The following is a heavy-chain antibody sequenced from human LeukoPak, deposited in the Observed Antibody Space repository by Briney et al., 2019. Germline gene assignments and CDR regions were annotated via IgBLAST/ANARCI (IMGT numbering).Heavy chain of an antibody. D-gene: IGHD3-16*01. V-gene: IGHV3-21*01. CDR1: GFTFSSYN. J-gene: IGHJ4*02. CDR3: ARREGGHDPPFDY. Sequence: GGSLRLSCAASGFTFSSYNMNWVRQAPGQGLEWVSSITSGSSYIYYADSVKGRFTISRDNAKSSLYLQMNSLRAEDTAVYYCARREGGHDPPFDYWGQGTLVTVSS. CDR2: ITSGSSYI.